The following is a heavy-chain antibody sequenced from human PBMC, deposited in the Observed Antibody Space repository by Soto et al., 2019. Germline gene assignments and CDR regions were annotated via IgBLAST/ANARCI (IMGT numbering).Heavy chain of an antibody. CDR1: GFTFSSYG. Sequence: PGGSLRLSCAASGFTFSSYGMHWVRQAPGKGLEWVAVISYDGSNKYYADSVKGRFTISRDNSKNTLYLQMNSLRAEDTAVYYCAKDIVLFGNIVVVPAAPVDYWGQGTLVTVSS. V-gene: IGHV3-30*18. CDR2: ISYDGSNK. CDR3: AKDIVLFGNIVVVPAAPVDY. D-gene: IGHD2-2*01. J-gene: IGHJ4*02.